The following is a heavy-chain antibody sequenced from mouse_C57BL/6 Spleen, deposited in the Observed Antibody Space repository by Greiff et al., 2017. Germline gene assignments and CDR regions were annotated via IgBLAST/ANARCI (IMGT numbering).Heavy chain of an antibody. CDR3: GRGGGNYGGAY. Sequence: VQLQQPGAELVKPGASVKLSCKASGYTFTSYWMQWVKQRPGQGLEWIGEIDPSDSYTNYNQKFKGKATLTVDTSSSTAYMQLSSLTSGDSAVDSCGRGGGNYGGAYWGQGTLVTVSA. D-gene: IGHD2-1*01. CDR2: IDPSDSYT. CDR1: GYTFTSYW. V-gene: IGHV1-50*01. J-gene: IGHJ3*01.